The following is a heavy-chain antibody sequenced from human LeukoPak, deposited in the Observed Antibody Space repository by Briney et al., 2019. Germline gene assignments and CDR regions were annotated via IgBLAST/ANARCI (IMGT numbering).Heavy chain of an antibody. V-gene: IGHV3-7*01. J-gene: IGHJ4*02. D-gene: IGHD2/OR15-2a*01. CDR3: ARDAGIGFDF. CDR2: IKDDGRDK. Sequence: GGFLRLSCAASGFTFRSYWMTWVRQAPGKGLEWVANIKDDGRDKYYVDSVRGRLTISKDNAKNSVYLQMNSLRVEDTAVYYCARDAGIGFDFWGQGTLVTVSS. CDR1: GFTFRSYW.